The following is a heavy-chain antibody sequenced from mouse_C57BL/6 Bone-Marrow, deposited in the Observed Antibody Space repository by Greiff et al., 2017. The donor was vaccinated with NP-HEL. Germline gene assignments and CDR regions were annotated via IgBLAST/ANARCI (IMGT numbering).Heavy chain of an antibody. D-gene: IGHD1-1*01. J-gene: IGHJ2*01. V-gene: IGHV5-6*01. CDR3: ARHDPVVDY. CDR1: GFTFSSYG. CDR2: ISSGGSYT. Sequence: EVKLVESGGDLVKPGGSLKLSCAASGFTFSSYGMSWVRQTPDKRLEWVATISSGGSYTYYPDSVKGRFTISRDNAKNTLYLQMSSLKSEDTAMYYCARHDPVVDYWGKGTTLTVSS.